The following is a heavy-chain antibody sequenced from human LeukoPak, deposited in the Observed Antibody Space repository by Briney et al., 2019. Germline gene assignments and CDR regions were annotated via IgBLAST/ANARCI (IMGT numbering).Heavy chain of an antibody. J-gene: IGHJ5*02. Sequence: PSETLSLTCTVSGGSIISYYWSWIRQPPGKGLEWIGHIYYSGSTNSNPSLNSRVTISVDTSKNQFSLKLSSVTAADTAVYYCARDRWNDGRFDPWGQGTLVTVSS. D-gene: IGHD1-1*01. CDR3: ARDRWNDGRFDP. V-gene: IGHV4-59*01. CDR2: IYYSGST. CDR1: GGSIISYY.